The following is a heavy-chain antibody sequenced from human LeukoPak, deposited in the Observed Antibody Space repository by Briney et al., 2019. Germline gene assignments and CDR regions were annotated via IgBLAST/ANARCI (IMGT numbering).Heavy chain of an antibody. CDR3: ATDPHGLGSYYNALT. CDR2: FDPEDGET. V-gene: IGHV1-24*01. D-gene: IGHD3-10*01. Sequence: ASVKVSCKVSGYTLTELSMHWVRQAPGKGLEWMGGFDPEDGETIYAQKFQGRVTMTEDTSTDTAYMELSSLRSEDTAVYYCATDPHGLGSYYNALTWGQGTLVTVSS. J-gene: IGHJ5*02. CDR1: GYTLTELS.